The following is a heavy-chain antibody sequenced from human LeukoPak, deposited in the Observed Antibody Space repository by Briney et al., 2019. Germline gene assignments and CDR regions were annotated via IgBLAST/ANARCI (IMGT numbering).Heavy chain of an antibody. CDR2: ISSSSSYI. J-gene: IGHJ5*02. V-gene: IGHV3-21*01. CDR3: ARDFRVPGIVVVVAAAFDP. CDR1: GFTFSSYS. D-gene: IGHD2-15*01. Sequence: PGGSLSLSCAASGFTFSSYSMNWVRQAPGKGLEWVSSISSSSSYIYYADSVKRAFTISRDNAKDSLYLQMNSLRAEDTAVYYCARDFRVPGIVVVVAAAFDPWGQGTLVTVSS.